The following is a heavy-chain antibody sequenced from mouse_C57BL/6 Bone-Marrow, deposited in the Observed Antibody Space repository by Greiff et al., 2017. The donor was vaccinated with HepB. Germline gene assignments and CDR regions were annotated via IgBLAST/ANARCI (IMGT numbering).Heavy chain of an antibody. CDR1: GYTFTSYW. D-gene: IGHD1-1*01. CDR3: ARLGLLRFYFDY. CDR2: IDPSDSYT. Sequence: QVHVKQPGAELVKPGASVKLSCKASGYTFTSYWMQWVKQRPGQGLEWIGEIDPSDSYTNYNQKFKGKATLTVDTSSSTAYMQLSSLTSEDSAVYYCARLGLLRFYFDYWGQGTTLTVSS. J-gene: IGHJ2*01. V-gene: IGHV1-50*01.